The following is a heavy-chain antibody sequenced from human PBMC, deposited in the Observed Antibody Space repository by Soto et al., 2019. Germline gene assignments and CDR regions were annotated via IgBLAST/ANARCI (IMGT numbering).Heavy chain of an antibody. CDR1: GFTFSSYS. CDR3: ARGCFRGVITGHDAFDI. D-gene: IGHD3-10*01. J-gene: IGHJ3*02. CDR2: ISSSSSTI. Sequence: PGGSLRLSCAASGFTFSSYSMNWVRQAPGKGLEWVSYISSSSSTIYYADSVKGRFTISRDNAKNSLYLQMNSLRAEDTAVYYCARGCFRGVITGHDAFDIWGQGTMVTVSS. V-gene: IGHV3-48*01.